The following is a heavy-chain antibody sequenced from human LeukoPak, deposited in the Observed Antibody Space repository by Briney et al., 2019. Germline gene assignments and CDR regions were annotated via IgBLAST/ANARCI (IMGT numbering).Heavy chain of an antibody. Sequence: GRSLRLSCAASGFTFSDYYMSWIRQAPGKGLEWVSYISSSSSYTNYADSVKGRFTISRDNAKNSLYLQMNSLRAEDTAVYYCARDFGANNWFDPWGQGTLVTVSS. J-gene: IGHJ5*02. CDR3: ARDFGANNWFDP. CDR1: GFTFSDYY. CDR2: ISSSSSYT. D-gene: IGHD3-10*01. V-gene: IGHV3-11*06.